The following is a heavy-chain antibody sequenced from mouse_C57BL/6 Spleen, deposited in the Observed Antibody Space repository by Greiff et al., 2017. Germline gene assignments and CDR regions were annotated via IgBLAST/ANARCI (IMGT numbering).Heavy chain of an antibody. CDR3: ARHPITTVVATDYSMDY. J-gene: IGHJ4*01. V-gene: IGHV5-6*01. CDR1: GFTFSSYG. Sequence: EVQGVESGGDLVKPGGSLKLSCAASGFTFSSYGMSWVRQTPDQRLEWVATISSGGSYTYYPDSVKGRFTIARDNAKNPLYLQMSSLKSEDTAMYYCARHPITTVVATDYSMDYWGQGTSVTVSS. CDR2: ISSGGSYT. D-gene: IGHD1-1*01.